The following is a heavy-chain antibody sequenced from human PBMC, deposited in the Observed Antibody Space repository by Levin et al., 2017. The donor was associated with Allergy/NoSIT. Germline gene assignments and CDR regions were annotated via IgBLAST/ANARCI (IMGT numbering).Heavy chain of an antibody. Sequence: LSLTCAASGFTFSYAWMSWVRQAPGKGLEWVGRIKSKIDGGTTDYAAPVKGRFTISRDDSKNTLFLQMNSLKTADTAVYYCTTPLGLLRDYYYYGMDVWGQGTTVTVSS. CDR3: TTPLGLLRDYYYYGMDV. CDR2: IKSKIDGGTT. D-gene: IGHD2/OR15-2a*01. CDR1: GFTFSYAW. J-gene: IGHJ6*02. V-gene: IGHV3-15*01.